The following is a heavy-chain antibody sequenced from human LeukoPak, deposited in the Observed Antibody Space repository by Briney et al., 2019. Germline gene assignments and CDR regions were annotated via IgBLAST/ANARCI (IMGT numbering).Heavy chain of an antibody. CDR2: ISGYNGNT. CDR1: GYTFTSYY. D-gene: IGHD3-22*01. CDR3: ARGPGGRSGYHPLEDYYYYYYMDV. V-gene: IGHV1-18*04. J-gene: IGHJ6*03. Sequence: GASVKVSCKASGYTFTSYYMHWVRQAPGQGLEWMGWISGYNGNTKYAQKFQGRVTMTTDTSTSTAYMELKSLRSDDTAVYYCARGPGGRSGYHPLEDYYYYYYMDVWGKGTKVTGSS.